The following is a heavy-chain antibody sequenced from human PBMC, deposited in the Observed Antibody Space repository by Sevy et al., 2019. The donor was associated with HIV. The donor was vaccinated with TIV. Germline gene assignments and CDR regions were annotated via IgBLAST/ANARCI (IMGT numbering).Heavy chain of an antibody. J-gene: IGHJ4*02. D-gene: IGHD3-3*01. CDR3: TTSGEPYYDFWSGYGVH. CDR2: IKSKTDGGTT. Sequence: GGSLILSCAASGFTFSNAWMNWVRQAPGKGLEWVGRIKSKTDGGTTDYAAPVKGRFTISRDDSKNTLYLQMNSLKTEDTAVYYCTTSGEPYYDFWSGYGVHWGQGTLVTVSS. V-gene: IGHV3-15*07. CDR1: GFTFSNAW.